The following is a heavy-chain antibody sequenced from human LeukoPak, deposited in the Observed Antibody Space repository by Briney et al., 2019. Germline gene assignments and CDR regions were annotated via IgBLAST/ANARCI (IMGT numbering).Heavy chain of an antibody. Sequence: GGSLRLSCAASGFTFSSYSMNWVRQAPGKGLEWVSSISSSNSYIYYADSVKGRFTISRDNAKNSLYLQMNSLRAEDTAVYYCARADEWEPPEYWGQGTLVTVSS. CDR3: ARADEWEPPEY. V-gene: IGHV3-21*01. CDR1: GFTFSSYS. J-gene: IGHJ4*02. CDR2: ISSSNSYI. D-gene: IGHD1-26*01.